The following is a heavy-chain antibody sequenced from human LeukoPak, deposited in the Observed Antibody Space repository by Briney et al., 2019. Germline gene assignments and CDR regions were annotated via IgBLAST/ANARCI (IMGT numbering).Heavy chain of an antibody. CDR2: ISAYNGNT. CDR1: GYTFTSYG. CDR3: ARGFSYYDSSDPGDY. Sequence: ASVKVSCKASGYTFTSYGISWVRQAPGQGLEWMGWISAYNGNTNYAQKLQGRVTMTTDTSTSTAYMELRSLRSDDTAVYYCARGFSYYDSSDPGDYWGQGTLVTVSS. V-gene: IGHV1-18*01. D-gene: IGHD3-22*01. J-gene: IGHJ4*02.